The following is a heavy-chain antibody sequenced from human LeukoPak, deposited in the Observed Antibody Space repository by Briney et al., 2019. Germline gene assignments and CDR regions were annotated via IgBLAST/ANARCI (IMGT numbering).Heavy chain of an antibody. CDR3: ARVGYWNYVWYFDL. CDR2: IYHSGST. D-gene: IGHD1-7*01. CDR1: GYSISSGYY. Sequence: SETLSLTCTVSGYSISSGYYWGWIRQPPGKGLEWIGSIYHSGSTYYNPSLKSRVTISVDTSKNQFSLKLGSVTAADTAVYYCARVGYWNYVWYFDLWGRGTLVTVSS. V-gene: IGHV4-38-2*02. J-gene: IGHJ2*01.